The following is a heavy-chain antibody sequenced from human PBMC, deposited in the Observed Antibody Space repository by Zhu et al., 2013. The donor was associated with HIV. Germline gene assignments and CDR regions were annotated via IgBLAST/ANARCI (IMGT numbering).Heavy chain of an antibody. D-gene: IGHD5-18*01. V-gene: IGHV4-4*02. CDR1: GGSLSSTSW. CDR2: VYHSGST. Sequence: QVQLQESGPGLVKPSGTLSLTCAVSGGSLSSTSWWTWIRQPPGKEPEWIGEVYHSGSTKYNPSLESRVTISVDTSKNQFSLKLSSVTAADTAVYYCVRTLDTAMVLGTTEWFDYWGQGTLVTVSS. CDR3: VRTLDTAMVLGTTEWFDY. J-gene: IGHJ4*02.